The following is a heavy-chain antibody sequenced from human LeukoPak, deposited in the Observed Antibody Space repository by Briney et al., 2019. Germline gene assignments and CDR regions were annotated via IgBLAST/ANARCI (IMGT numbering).Heavy chain of an antibody. D-gene: IGHD3-9*01. CDR3: PRLDSLHLFTY. CDR2: IYYSGST. J-gene: IGHJ4*02. Sequence: PSETLSLTCTVSRGPIRSSGNYCGWSRQPPGKGLEGIGSIYYSGSTQYNPSLKSRVTISVDTSKNQFSLKLRSVTAADTAVYYCPRLDSLHLFTYWGQGTLVTVSS. CDR1: RGPIRSSGNY. V-gene: IGHV4-39*01.